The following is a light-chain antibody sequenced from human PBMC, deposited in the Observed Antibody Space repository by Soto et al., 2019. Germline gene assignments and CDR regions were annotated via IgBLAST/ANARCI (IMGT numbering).Light chain of an antibody. CDR1: QSVLYSLNSKNY. CDR2: WAS. V-gene: IGKV4-1*01. CDR3: QQYLTTPHT. Sequence: DIVMTQSPDSLAVSLGERATINCKSSQSVLYSLNSKNYLAWYQQKPGQPPNLLIYWASTRESGVPERFSGSGSGTDFTLTLSSVQAEDVAVYFCQQYLTTPHTFGQGTKLQIK. J-gene: IGKJ2*01.